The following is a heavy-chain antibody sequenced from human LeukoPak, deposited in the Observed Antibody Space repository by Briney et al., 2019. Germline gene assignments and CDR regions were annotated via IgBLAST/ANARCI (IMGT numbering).Heavy chain of an antibody. CDR3: ARRSALVVVTAAHYYDY. J-gene: IGHJ4*02. V-gene: IGHV4-39*01. D-gene: IGHD2-21*02. CDR1: GDSITNSNYF. Sequence: PSETLSLTCTVSGDSITNSNYFWGWIRQPPGQGLEWIGEVFYNGNTHYNPSLKSRVTISTDTSKNQFSLTLTAVTASDTAIYYCARRSALVVVTAAHYYDYWGQGTLVTVSS. CDR2: VFYNGNT.